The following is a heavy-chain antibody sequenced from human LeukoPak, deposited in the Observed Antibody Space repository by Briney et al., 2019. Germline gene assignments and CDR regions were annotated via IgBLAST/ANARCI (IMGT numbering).Heavy chain of an antibody. Sequence: GGSLRLSCAASGFTFSSYSMNWVRQAPGKGLEWVSYISSTSSTIYYADSVKGRFTISRDNAKNSLYLQMNSLRAEDTAMYYCAGGYFYDSSGLPYYYYMDVWGKGTTVTVSS. D-gene: IGHD3-22*01. CDR2: ISSTSSTI. J-gene: IGHJ6*03. V-gene: IGHV3-48*01. CDR3: AGGYFYDSSGLPYYYYMDV. CDR1: GFTFSSYS.